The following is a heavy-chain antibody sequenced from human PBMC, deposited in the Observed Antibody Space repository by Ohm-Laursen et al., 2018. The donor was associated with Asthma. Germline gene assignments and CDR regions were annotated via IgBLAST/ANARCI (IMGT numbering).Heavy chain of an antibody. CDR3: ATGRYFCSGGSCYLYYFDY. Sequence: GASVKVSCKVSGYTLTELSVHWVRQAPGKGLEWMGGFDPEDGETIYAQKFQGRVTMTEDTSTDTAYMELSSLRSEDTAVYYCATGRYFCSGGSCYLYYFDYWGQGTLVTVSS. V-gene: IGHV1-24*01. CDR1: GYTLTELS. D-gene: IGHD2-15*01. J-gene: IGHJ4*02. CDR2: FDPEDGET.